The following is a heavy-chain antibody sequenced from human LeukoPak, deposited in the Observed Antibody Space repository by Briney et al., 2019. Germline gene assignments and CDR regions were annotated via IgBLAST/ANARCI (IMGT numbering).Heavy chain of an antibody. CDR1: GGXISNYY. CDR3: ARSYSCWYLPPGGGVCYYGMDV. CDR2: IYYSGST. V-gene: IGHV4-59*01. J-gene: IGHJ6*02. Sequence: SETLSLTCTVSGGXISNYYCTWIPQPPGKGLEWLGYIYYSGSTNYNPSLKSRVTISVDTSKNQFSLKLSSVTAADTAVYYCARSYSCWYLPPGGGVCYYGMDVWGQGTTVTVSS. D-gene: IGHD6-13*01.